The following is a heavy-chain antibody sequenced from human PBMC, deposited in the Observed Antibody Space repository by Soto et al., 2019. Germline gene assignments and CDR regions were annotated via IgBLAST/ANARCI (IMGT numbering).Heavy chain of an antibody. CDR3: VKSRGGNNFDFFD. D-gene: IGHD5-12*01. Sequence: GGSLRLSCSATGFTFSSYAMHWVRQAPGKGLEYVSGIRGNGDPPFYADSVKGRFTISRDNSKDTLYLQMSSLSADDTAVYYCVKSRGGNNFDFFDWGQGALVTVSS. CDR1: GFTFSSYA. V-gene: IGHV3-64D*06. J-gene: IGHJ4*02. CDR2: IRGNGDPP.